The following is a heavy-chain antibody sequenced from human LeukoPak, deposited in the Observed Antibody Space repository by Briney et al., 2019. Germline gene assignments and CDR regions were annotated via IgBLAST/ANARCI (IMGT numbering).Heavy chain of an antibody. CDR3: ARDGSYYYGSGSINFDY. CDR1: GGTFSSYA. V-gene: IGHV1-69*05. CDR2: IIPIFGTA. Sequence: SVKVSCKASGGTFSSYAISWVRQAPGQGLEWRGGIIPIFGTANYAQKFQGRVTITTDESTSTAYMELSSLRSEDTAVYYCARDGSYYYGSGSINFDYWGQGTLVTVSS. D-gene: IGHD3-10*01. J-gene: IGHJ4*02.